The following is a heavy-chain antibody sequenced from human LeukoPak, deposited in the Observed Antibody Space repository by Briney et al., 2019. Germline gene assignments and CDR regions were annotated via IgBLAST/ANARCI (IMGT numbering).Heavy chain of an antibody. D-gene: IGHD6-13*01. CDR1: GYTFTGYY. Sequence: ASVKVSCKASGYTFTGYYTHWVRQAPGQGLEWMGWINPNSGGTNYAQKFQGWVTMTRDTSISTAYMELSRLRSDDTAVYYCARGGIAAARAPFGFGTLDVWGQGTTVTVSS. V-gene: IGHV1-2*04. CDR2: INPNSGGT. CDR3: ARGGIAAARAPFGFGTLDV. J-gene: IGHJ6*02.